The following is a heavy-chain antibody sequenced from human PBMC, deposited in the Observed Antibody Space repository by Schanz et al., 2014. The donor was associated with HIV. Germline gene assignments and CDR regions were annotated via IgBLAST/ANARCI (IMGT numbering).Heavy chain of an antibody. Sequence: QAPLVQSGADVKKPGASVKVSCKASGYTFSDYYIHWVRQAPGQGLEWMGWISAYNGKTNYARKVQGRVTMTTDTSTTTAYMELRSLRSDDTAVYYCARGARYGMDVWGQGTTVTVSS. CDR3: ARGARYGMDV. CDR2: ISAYNGKT. J-gene: IGHJ6*02. V-gene: IGHV1-18*04. CDR1: GYTFSDYY.